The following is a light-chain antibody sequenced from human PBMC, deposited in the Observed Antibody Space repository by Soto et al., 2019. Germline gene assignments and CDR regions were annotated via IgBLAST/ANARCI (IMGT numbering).Light chain of an antibody. CDR1: SSDVGGYNY. CDR2: GVS. J-gene: IGLJ3*02. V-gene: IGLV2-14*01. Sequence: QSALTQPASVSGSPGQSITISCTGTSSDVGGYNYVSWYQQHPGKAPKLMIYGVSNRPSGISYRFSGSKSGNTASLTISGLQDEDEADYYCSSYTSSNTWVFGGGTKVTVL. CDR3: SSYTSSNTWV.